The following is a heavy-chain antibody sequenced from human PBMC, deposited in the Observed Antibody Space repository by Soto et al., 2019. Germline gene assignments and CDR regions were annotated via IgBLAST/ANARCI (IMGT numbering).Heavy chain of an antibody. CDR1: GGTFGSYA. J-gene: IGHJ1*01. CDR3: AKIRWTISLKEEDDI. CDR2: VIPIFGTP. D-gene: IGHD2-15*01. V-gene: IGHV1-69*06. Sequence: QVQLVQSGAEVKKPGSSVKVSCKSSGGTFGSYAISWVRQAPGQGLEWMGGVIPIFGTPHYAQKFHGRVTITADIPTSTAYLELSSLKSADTAVYYCAKIRWTISLKEEDDIWGQGTLVTVSS.